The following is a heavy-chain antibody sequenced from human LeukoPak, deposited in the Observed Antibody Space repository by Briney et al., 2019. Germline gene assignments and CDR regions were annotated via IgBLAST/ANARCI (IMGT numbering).Heavy chain of an antibody. CDR1: GYTFTSYA. Sequence: ASVKVSCKASGYTFTSYAMHWVRQAPGQRLEWMGWINAGNGNTEYSQKFRDRVTITRDISANTAYMELSSLTSEDTAVYYCARGSYYYGSGSFMGSDYWGQGTLVTVSS. V-gene: IGHV1-3*01. CDR3: ARGSYYYGSGSFMGSDY. CDR2: INAGNGNT. D-gene: IGHD3-10*01. J-gene: IGHJ4*02.